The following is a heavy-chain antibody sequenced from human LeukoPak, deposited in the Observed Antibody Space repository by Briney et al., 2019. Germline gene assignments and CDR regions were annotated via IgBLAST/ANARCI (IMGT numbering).Heavy chain of an antibody. CDR2: VKPDGSEK. V-gene: IGHV3-7*01. CDR1: GFNFSDYW. CDR3: ANLWEMGY. Sequence: GGSLRLSCAASGFNFSDYWMSWVRQAPGKGLEWVANVKPDGSEKYYVDSVKGRFTISRDNARNSLYLQMDSLRAEDTAVYYCANLWEMGYWGQGTLVTVSS. D-gene: IGHD5-24*01. J-gene: IGHJ4*02.